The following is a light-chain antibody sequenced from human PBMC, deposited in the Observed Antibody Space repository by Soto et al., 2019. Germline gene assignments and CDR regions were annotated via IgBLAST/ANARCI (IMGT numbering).Light chain of an antibody. CDR3: LQAYSYPHT. J-gene: IGKJ3*01. Sequence: AIQMTQSPSSLGASVGDRVTITCRASQDIQNDLGWYQQKPGKAPELLIFAASRLQFGVPSRFSGSGSVTDFTLTISSLQPEDFANYYCLQAYSYPHTFGPGTTVDFK. CDR2: AAS. CDR1: QDIQND. V-gene: IGKV1-6*01.